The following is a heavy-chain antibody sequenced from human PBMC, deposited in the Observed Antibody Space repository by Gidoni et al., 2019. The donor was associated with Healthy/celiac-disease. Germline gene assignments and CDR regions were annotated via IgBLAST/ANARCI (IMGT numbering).Heavy chain of an antibody. CDR1: GFTFSDNY. D-gene: IGHD6-19*01. Sequence: QVQLVESGGGLVKPGGSLRLSCAASGFTFSDNYMSWIRQAPGKGLEWVSYISSSSSYTNYADSVKGRFTISRDNAKNSLYLQMNSLRAEDTAVYYCARGQDRAYSSGWRWFDPWGQGTLVTVSS. CDR3: ARGQDRAYSSGWRWFDP. J-gene: IGHJ5*02. CDR2: ISSSSSYT. V-gene: IGHV3-11*06.